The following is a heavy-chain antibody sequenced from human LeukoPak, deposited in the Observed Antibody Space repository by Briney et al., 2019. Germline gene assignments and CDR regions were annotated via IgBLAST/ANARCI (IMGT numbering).Heavy chain of an antibody. D-gene: IGHD6-19*01. CDR2: INPSGGST. Sequence: ASVKVSCKASGYTFTSYYMHGVRQAPGQGLEWMGIINPSGGSTSYAQKFQGRVTMTRDTSTRTVYMELSSLSSEDTAVYYCARDGPNSSGWYLRFSLDYWGQGTLVTVSS. J-gene: IGHJ4*02. V-gene: IGHV1-46*01. CDR1: GYTFTSYY. CDR3: ARDGPNSSGWYLRFSLDY.